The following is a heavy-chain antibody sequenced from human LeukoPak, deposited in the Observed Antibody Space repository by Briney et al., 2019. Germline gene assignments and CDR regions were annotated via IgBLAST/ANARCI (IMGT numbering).Heavy chain of an antibody. CDR3: ARGGVLWFGELSRPKYFDY. CDR1: GGTFSSYA. D-gene: IGHD3-10*01. J-gene: IGHJ4*02. CDR2: IIPIFGTA. V-gene: IGHV1-69*13. Sequence: SVKVSCKASGGTFSSYAISWVRQAPGQGLEWMGGIIPIFGTANYAQEFQGRVTITADESTSTAYMELSSLRSEDTAVYYCARGGVLWFGELSRPKYFDYWGQGTLVTVSS.